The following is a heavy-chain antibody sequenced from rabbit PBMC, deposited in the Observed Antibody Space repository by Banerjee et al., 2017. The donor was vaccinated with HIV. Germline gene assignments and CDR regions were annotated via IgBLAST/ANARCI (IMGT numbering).Heavy chain of an antibody. V-gene: IGHV1S45*01. D-gene: IGHD6-1*01. CDR3: ARETSYGDGRGVGYGDL. Sequence: QQQLVESGGGLVKPGASLTLTCKASGFSFSNGYVMCWVRQAPGKGLEWIACINTISGDTVYATWAKGRFTISKTSSTTVTLQMTSLTAADTATYFCARETSYGDGRGVGYGDLWGPGTLVTVS. J-gene: IGHJ4*01. CDR1: GFSFSNGYV. CDR2: INTISGDT.